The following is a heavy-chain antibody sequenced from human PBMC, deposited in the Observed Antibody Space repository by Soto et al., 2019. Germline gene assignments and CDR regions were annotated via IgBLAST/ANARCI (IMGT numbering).Heavy chain of an antibody. CDR1: GGSISSSSYY. Sequence: PSETLSLTCTVSGGSISSSSYYWGWIRQPPGKGLEWIGGIYYSGSTYYNPSLKSRVTISVDTSKNQFSLKLSSVTAADTAVYYCARHSRYSGYVNDFFDGMDVWGQGTTVTVSS. J-gene: IGHJ6*02. CDR3: ARHSRYSGYVNDFFDGMDV. D-gene: IGHD5-12*01. CDR2: IYYSGST. V-gene: IGHV4-39*01.